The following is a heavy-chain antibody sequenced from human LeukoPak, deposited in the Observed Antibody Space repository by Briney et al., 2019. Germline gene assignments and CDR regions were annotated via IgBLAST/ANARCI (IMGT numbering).Heavy chain of an antibody. CDR3: ASGGYCSGGSCGTSGIDY. V-gene: IGHV4-34*01. D-gene: IGHD2-15*01. Sequence: SETLSLTCAVYGWSFSGYYWSWIRQPPGKGLEWIGEINHSGSTNYNPSLKSRVTISVDTSKNQFSLKLSSVTAADTAVYYFASGGYCSGGSCGTSGIDYWGQGTLVTVSS. J-gene: IGHJ4*02. CDR2: INHSGST. CDR1: GWSFSGYY.